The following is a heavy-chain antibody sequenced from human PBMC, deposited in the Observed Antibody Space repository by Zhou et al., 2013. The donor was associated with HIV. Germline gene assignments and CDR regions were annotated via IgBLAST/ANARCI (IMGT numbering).Heavy chain of an antibody. CDR3: ARGVDGSKYYHYYGMDV. CDR2: ISPYNGNT. D-gene: IGHD5-12*01. Sequence: QVQLVQSGAEVKKPGSSVRVSCKASGGTFTTYAVSWVRQAPGQGLEWMGWISPYNGNTNYTQKVQGRVTLTTDSSTSTAYMEVRSLRSDDTAVYYCARGVDGSKYYHYYGMDVWGQGTTVTVSS. J-gene: IGHJ6*02. V-gene: IGHV1-18*04. CDR1: GGTFTTYA.